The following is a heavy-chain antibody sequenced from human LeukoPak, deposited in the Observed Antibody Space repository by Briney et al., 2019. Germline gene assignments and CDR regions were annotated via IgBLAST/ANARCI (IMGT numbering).Heavy chain of an antibody. CDR1: GGSFSGYY. D-gene: IGHD3-3*01. Sequence: PSETLSLTCAVYGGSFSGYYWSWIRQPPGKGLEWIGEINHSGSTNYNPSLKSRVTISVDTSKNQFSLKLSSVTAADTAVYYCARWDFWSGYPNWGQGTLVTVSS. V-gene: IGHV4-34*01. J-gene: IGHJ4*02. CDR3: ARWDFWSGYPN. CDR2: INHSGST.